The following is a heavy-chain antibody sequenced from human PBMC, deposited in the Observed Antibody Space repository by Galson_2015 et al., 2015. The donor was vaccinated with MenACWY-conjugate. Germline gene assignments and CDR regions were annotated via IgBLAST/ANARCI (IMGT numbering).Heavy chain of an antibody. Sequence: SLRLSCAASGFTLSSYWMSWVRQAPGKGPEWVANINDEGGSEKYYADSVKGRFTLSRDNAKNTLYLQMNSLRGDDTAVYYCTRGNDGYGRFDPWGQGTLVTVSS. J-gene: IGHJ5*02. D-gene: IGHD5-24*01. CDR2: INDEGGSEK. CDR3: TRGNDGYGRFDP. V-gene: IGHV3-7*01. CDR1: GFTLSSYW.